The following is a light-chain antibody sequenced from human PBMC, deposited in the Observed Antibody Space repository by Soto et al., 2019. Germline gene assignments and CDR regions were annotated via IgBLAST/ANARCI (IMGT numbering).Light chain of an antibody. Sequence: LSLSPWERVTLSCRASQSVFSSLAWYQQKPGQAPRVLIYGASSRATGIPVRFSVSGSGTDFTLTISRLEPEDFAVYYCQQYGTSTTFGQGTKVDI. J-gene: IGKJ1*01. CDR3: QQYGTSTT. V-gene: IGKV3-20*01. CDR2: GAS. CDR1: QSVFSS.